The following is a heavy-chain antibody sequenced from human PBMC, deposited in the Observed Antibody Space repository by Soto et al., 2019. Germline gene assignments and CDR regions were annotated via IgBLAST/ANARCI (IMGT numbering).Heavy chain of an antibody. Sequence: ASVKVSCKASGYTFTSYGISWVRQAPGQGLEWMGWIGAYNGNTNYAQKLQGRVTMTTDTSTSIACMELRSLRSDDTAVYYCARVSDEQLATLNYWGQGTLVTVSS. D-gene: IGHD6-6*01. V-gene: IGHV1-18*01. CDR3: ARVSDEQLATLNY. CDR1: GYTFTSYG. CDR2: IGAYNGNT. J-gene: IGHJ4*02.